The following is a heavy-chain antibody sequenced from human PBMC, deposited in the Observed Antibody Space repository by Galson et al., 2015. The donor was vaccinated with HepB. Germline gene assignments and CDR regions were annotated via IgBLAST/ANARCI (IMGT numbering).Heavy chain of an antibody. CDR1: GFTFSSYA. V-gene: IGHV3-30*04. J-gene: IGHJ6*02. D-gene: IGHD6-25*01. CDR3: ARDVRLYSSATSYGMDV. CDR2: ISYDGSNK. Sequence: SLRLSCAASGFTFSSYAMHWVRQAPGKGLEWVAVISYDGSNKYYADSVKGRFTISRDNSKNTLYLQMNSLRAEDTAVYYCARDVRLYSSATSYGMDVWGQGTTVTVSS.